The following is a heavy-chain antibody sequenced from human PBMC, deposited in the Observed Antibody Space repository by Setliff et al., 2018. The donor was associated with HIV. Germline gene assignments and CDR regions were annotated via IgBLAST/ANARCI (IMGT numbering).Heavy chain of an antibody. CDR1: GYTFSEYA. Sequence: ASVKVSCKASGYTFSEYAIHWVRQAPGQRLEWMGRIDTDNGYRRYSPKLQGRFTISRDNAKNSLYLQMNSLRAEDSAVYYCAKVPNSSWHVGFYNYGMDVWGQGTTVTVSS. J-gene: IGHJ6*02. D-gene: IGHD6-13*01. CDR2: IDTDNGYR. CDR3: AKVPNSSWHVGFYNYGMDV. V-gene: IGHV1-3*04.